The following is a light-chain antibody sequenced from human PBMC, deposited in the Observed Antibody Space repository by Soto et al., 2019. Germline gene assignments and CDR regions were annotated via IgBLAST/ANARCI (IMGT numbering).Light chain of an antibody. J-gene: IGKJ5*01. CDR1: QSISSNY. V-gene: IGKV3-20*01. CDR2: GAS. Sequence: SPGTLSLSPGERATLSCRASQSISSNYLAWYQQKPGQAPRLLIYGASSRAPGIPDRFSGSGSGTTFTLTISRLEPEDFAVYYCQRYGRSPPITFGQGTRLEIK. CDR3: QRYGRSPPIT.